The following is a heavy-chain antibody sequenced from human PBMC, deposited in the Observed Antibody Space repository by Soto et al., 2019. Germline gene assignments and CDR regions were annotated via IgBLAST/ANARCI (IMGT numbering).Heavy chain of an antibody. CDR2: ISAYNGNT. Sequence: QVQLVQSGAEVKKPGASVKVSCKASGYTFTSYGISWVRQAPGQRLEWMGWISAYNGNTNYAQKLQGRVNMTTDTSTSTAYVELRSLRSDDTAVYYCARDREGIAARQHYYYGMDDWGQGTKVTVSS. CDR1: GYTFTSYG. CDR3: ARDREGIAARQHYYYGMDD. J-gene: IGHJ6*02. V-gene: IGHV1-18*01. D-gene: IGHD6-6*01.